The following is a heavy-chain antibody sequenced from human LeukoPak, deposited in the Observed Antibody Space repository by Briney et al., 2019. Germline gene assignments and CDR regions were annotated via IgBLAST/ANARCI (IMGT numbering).Heavy chain of an antibody. CDR3: ARGRQDVTMIVVVMTAVSYYLDV. V-gene: IGHV4-34*01. D-gene: IGHD3-22*01. CDR1: GVSFSGYY. Sequence: PSETLSLTCAVYGVSFSGYYWTWIRQTPEKGLEWIGEMNPSGSNNYNPSLKGRVTISVDTSKHQFSLELSSMTGADRAVYYCARGRQDVTMIVVVMTAVSYYLDVWGKGTTVTVS. J-gene: IGHJ6*03. CDR2: MNPSGSN.